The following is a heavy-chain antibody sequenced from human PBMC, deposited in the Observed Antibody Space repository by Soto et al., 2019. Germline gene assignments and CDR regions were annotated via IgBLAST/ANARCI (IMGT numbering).Heavy chain of an antibody. V-gene: IGHV3-30*02. CDR3: AKDSYYDSSGLFDY. D-gene: IGHD3-22*01. CDR2: IRFDGST. Sequence: GGSLRLSCAASAVTFTGYGMHWVRQAPGKGLEWVAVIRFDGSTYYADSVKGRFTISRDNSKNTLYLQMNSLRAEDTAVYYCAKDSYYDSSGLFDYWGQGTLVTVSS. J-gene: IGHJ4*02. CDR1: AVTFTGYG.